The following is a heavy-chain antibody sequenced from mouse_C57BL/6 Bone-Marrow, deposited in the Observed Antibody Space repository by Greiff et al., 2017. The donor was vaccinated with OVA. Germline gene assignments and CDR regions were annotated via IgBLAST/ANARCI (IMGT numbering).Heavy chain of an antibody. V-gene: IGHV1-82*01. J-gene: IGHJ3*01. CDR1: GYAFSSSW. CDR3: ARSRKFAY. CDR2: IYPGDGDT. Sequence: VQRVESGPELVKPGASVKISCKASGYAFSSSWMNWVKQRPGKGLEWIGRIYPGDGDTNYNGKFKGKATLTADKSSSTAYMQLSSLTSEDSAVYFCARSRKFAYWGQGTLVTVSA.